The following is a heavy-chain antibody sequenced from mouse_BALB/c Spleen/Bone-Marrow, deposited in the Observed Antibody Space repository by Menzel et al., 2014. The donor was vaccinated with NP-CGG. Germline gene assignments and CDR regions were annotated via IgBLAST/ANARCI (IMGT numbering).Heavy chain of an antibody. J-gene: IGHJ4*01. V-gene: IGHV5-17*02. D-gene: IGHD4-1*01. CDR2: ISSGSSTI. CDR3: ARAGRDY. Sequence: EVQGVESGGGLVQPGGSRKLSCAASGFSFSSFGMHWVRQAPEKGLEWVAYISSGSSTIYYADTVKGRFTISRDNPKNTLFLQMTSLRSEDTAMYYCARAGRDYWGQGTSVTVSS. CDR1: GFSFSSFG.